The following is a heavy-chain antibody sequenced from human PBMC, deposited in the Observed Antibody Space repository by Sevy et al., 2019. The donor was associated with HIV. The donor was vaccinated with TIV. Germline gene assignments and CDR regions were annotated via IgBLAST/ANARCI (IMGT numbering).Heavy chain of an antibody. Sequence: SETLSLTCAVSGVSVSSDTYYWSWIRQPPGKGLDWIGYVYHTGSTNYSPFFKSRVTISVDTSKNQFSLRLFSVAAAGTAVYYCAREPYSFDKSGYYWDYWGQGALVTVSS. CDR3: AREPYSFDKSGYYWDY. J-gene: IGHJ4*02. V-gene: IGHV4-61*01. CDR2: VYHTGST. D-gene: IGHD3-22*01. CDR1: GVSVSSDTYY.